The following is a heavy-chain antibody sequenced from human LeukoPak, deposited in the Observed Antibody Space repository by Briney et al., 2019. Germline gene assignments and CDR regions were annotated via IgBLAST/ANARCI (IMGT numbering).Heavy chain of an antibody. CDR1: GYTFTSYD. CDR3: ARGQGTGTTHAFDI. J-gene: IGHJ3*02. V-gene: IGHV1-8*03. Sequence: GASVKVSCKASGYTFTSYDINWVRQATGQGLEWMGWMNPNSGNTGYAQKFQGRVTITRNTSISTAYMELSSLRSEDTAVYYCARGQGTGTTHAFDIWGQGTMVTVSS. CDR2: MNPNSGNT. D-gene: IGHD1-7*01.